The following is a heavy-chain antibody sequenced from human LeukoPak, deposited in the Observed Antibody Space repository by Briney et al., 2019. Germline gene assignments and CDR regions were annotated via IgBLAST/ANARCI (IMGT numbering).Heavy chain of an antibody. J-gene: IGHJ6*02. D-gene: IGHD3-22*01. Sequence: GGSLRLSCAASGFTVSSNYMSWVRQAPGKGLEWVSVIYSGGSTYYADSVKGRFTISRDNSKNTLYLQMNSLRAEDTAVYYCARDAVVVIPYGMDVWGQGTTVTVSS. CDR2: IYSGGST. CDR1: GFTVSSNY. V-gene: IGHV3-66*01. CDR3: ARDAVVVIPYGMDV.